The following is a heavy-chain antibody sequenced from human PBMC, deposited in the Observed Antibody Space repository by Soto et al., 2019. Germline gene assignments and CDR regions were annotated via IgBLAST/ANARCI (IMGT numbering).Heavy chain of an antibody. CDR3: ARARAAYYYDSSGYYSFDY. CDR1: GGTFSSYA. D-gene: IGHD3-22*01. J-gene: IGHJ4*02. CDR2: IIPIFGTA. V-gene: IGHV1-69*01. Sequence: VQLVQSGAEVKKPGSSVKVSCKASGGTFSSYAISWVRQAPGQGLEWMGGIIPIFGTANYAQKFQGRVTITADESTSTAYMELSSLRSEDTAVYYCARARAAYYYDSSGYYSFDYWGQGTLVTVSS.